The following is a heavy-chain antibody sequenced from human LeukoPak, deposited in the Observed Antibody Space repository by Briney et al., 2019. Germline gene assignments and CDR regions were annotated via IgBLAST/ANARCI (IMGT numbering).Heavy chain of an antibody. D-gene: IGHD5-18*01. Sequence: GASVTVSCTASGYTFTIYDINWVRQAPGQGLEWMGRISAYTGNTNYAQKLQGRVTMTTDTSTSTAYMELRNLRSDDTAVYYCAIGYSYDTAFDYWGQGTLVTVSS. V-gene: IGHV1-18*01. J-gene: IGHJ4*02. CDR2: ISAYTGNT. CDR3: AIGYSYDTAFDY. CDR1: GYTFTIYD.